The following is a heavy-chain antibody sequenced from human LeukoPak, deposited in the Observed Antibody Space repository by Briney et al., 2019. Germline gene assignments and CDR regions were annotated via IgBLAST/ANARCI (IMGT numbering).Heavy chain of an antibody. CDR1: GYTFTGYY. CDR3: ARTERNYNWNPYYFDY. V-gene: IGHV1-2*02. D-gene: IGHD1-20*01. Sequence: ASVKVSCKASGYTFTGYYMHWVRQAPGQGLEWMGWINPNSGGTNYAQKFQGRVTMTRDTSISTAYMELSRLRSDDTAVYYCARTERNYNWNPYYFDYWGQGTLVTVSS. CDR2: INPNSGGT. J-gene: IGHJ4*02.